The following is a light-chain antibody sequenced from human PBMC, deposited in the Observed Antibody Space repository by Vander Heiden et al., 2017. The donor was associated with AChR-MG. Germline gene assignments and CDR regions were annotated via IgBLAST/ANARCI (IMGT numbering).Light chain of an antibody. Sequence: DIQMTQSPSSLSASVGDRVTITCRASQSISSYLNWYQQKPGKAPKLLIYAASSLQSGVPSRFSGSGSGTDFTLTISSLQPEDFATYYCQQNDSTPQLTFGGGTKVEIK. CDR3: QQNDSTPQLT. CDR1: QSISSY. J-gene: IGKJ4*01. CDR2: AAS. V-gene: IGKV1-39*01.